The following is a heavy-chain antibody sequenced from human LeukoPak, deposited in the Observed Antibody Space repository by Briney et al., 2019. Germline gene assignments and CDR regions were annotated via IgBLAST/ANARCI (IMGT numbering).Heavy chain of an antibody. J-gene: IGHJ4*02. V-gene: IGHV1-46*01. D-gene: IGHD4-17*01. CDR3: AREGNGDYFEGSNFDY. CDR2: INPSGGST. Sequence: GASVKVSCKASGYTFTSYYMHWVRQAPGQGLEWMGIINPSGGSTSYAQKFQGRVTMTRDTSTSTVYMELSSLRSEDTAVYYCAREGNGDYFEGSNFDYWGQGTLVTVSS. CDR1: GYTFTSYY.